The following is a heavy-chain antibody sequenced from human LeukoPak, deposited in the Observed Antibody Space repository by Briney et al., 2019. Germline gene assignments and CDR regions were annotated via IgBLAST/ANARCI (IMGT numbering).Heavy chain of an antibody. J-gene: IGHJ4*02. CDR1: GFTFSRYE. D-gene: IGHD6-19*01. V-gene: IGHV3-48*03. Sequence: GGSLRLSCAASGFTFSRYEMNWVRQAPGKGLVWVSYNSSSGSTIYYADSVKGRFTISRDNAKNSLYLQMNSLRAEDTAVYYCASYRDEQWLFDYWGQGTLVTVSS. CDR3: ASYRDEQWLFDY. CDR2: NSSSGSTI.